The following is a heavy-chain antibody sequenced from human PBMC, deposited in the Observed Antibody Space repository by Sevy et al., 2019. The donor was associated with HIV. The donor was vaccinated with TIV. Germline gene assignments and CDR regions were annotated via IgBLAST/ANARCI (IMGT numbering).Heavy chain of an antibody. CDR1: GFSFSDYY. V-gene: IGHV3-11*06. CDR3: ARVRYNYGQKYFDY. D-gene: IGHD5-18*01. J-gene: IGHJ4*02. CDR2: ISTSSGFT. Sequence: GGSLRLSCTASGFSFSDYYMSWIRQAPGKGLEWISYISTSSGFTDYEASVKGRFTISRDNAKNSLYLQMNSLRAEDTAVYFCARVRYNYGQKYFDYWGQGTLVTVSS.